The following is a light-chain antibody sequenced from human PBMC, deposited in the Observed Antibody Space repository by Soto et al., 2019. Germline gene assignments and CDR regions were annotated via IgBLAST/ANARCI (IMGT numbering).Light chain of an antibody. CDR1: QDISNY. V-gene: IGKV1-33*01. CDR2: DAS. Sequence: DIQMNQSPSSLSASVGDRVTITCQASQDISNYLNWYQQKPGKAPKLLIYDASNLETGVPSRFSGSGSGTDVTFTISSLQPEDSATYYCQQYDNLPSFGGGTKVEIK. CDR3: QQYDNLPS. J-gene: IGKJ4*01.